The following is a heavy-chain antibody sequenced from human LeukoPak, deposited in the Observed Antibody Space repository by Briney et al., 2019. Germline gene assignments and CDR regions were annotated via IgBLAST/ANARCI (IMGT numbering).Heavy chain of an antibody. J-gene: IGHJ4*02. CDR1: GFTFSSYA. D-gene: IGHD4-17*01. CDR2: ISGSGGST. V-gene: IGHV3-23*01. Sequence: GGFLRLSCAASGFTFSSYAMSWVRQAPGKGLEWVSAISGSGGSTYYADSVKGRFTISRDNSKNTLYLQMNSLRAEDTAVYYCAKDEGPMVTYGVDYWGQGTLVTVSS. CDR3: AKDEGPMVTYGVDY.